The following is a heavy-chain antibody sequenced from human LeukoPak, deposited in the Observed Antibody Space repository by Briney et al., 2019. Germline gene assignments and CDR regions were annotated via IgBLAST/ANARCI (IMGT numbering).Heavy chain of an antibody. CDR1: GFTFSSYA. CDR2: ISGSGDNT. D-gene: IGHD3-10*01. V-gene: IGHV3-23*01. J-gene: IGHJ4*02. Sequence: GGSLRLSCSASGFTFSSYAMSWVRQAPGKGLEWVSAISGSGDNTHYADSVKGRFTISRDNSQSTLYLQMNSLGAGDTAVYYCAKDRDGGSGTYYNRFDYWGQGTLVTVSA. CDR3: AKDRDGGSGTYYNRFDY.